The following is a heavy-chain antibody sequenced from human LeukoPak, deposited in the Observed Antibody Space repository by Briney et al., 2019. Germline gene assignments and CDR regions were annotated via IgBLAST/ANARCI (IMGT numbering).Heavy chain of an antibody. CDR2: ISYDGSNK. CDR3: ARDGGSGGSFDY. D-gene: IGHD2-15*01. Sequence: PGGSLRLSCAASGFTFSSYAMHWVRQAPGKGLEWVAVISYDGSNKYYADSVKGRFTISRDNSKNTLYLQMNSLRAEDTAVYYCARDGGSGGSFDYWGQGTLVTVSS. V-gene: IGHV3-30-3*01. J-gene: IGHJ4*02. CDR1: GFTFSSYA.